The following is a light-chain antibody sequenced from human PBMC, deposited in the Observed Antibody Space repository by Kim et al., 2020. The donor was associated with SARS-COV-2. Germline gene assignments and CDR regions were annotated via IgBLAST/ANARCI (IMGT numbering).Light chain of an antibody. V-gene: IGLV3-19*01. Sequence: AWGKRVTIKSKGDSIRSKFAKWNQQRPGQPHVLGLDGRQSRPTGIPDRFSGSRSGETAYLTITGAQADDEAVEYCDSRDSRGYHMMFGGGTQLTVL. CDR2: GRQ. CDR3: DSRDSRGYHMM. CDR1: SIRSKF. J-gene: IGLJ3*02.